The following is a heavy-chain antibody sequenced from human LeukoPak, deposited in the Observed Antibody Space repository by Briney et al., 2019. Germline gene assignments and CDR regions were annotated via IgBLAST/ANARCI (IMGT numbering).Heavy chain of an antibody. CDR1: GYTFTSYY. CDR3: ARDLNPVAGTAIRDY. D-gene: IGHD6-19*01. V-gene: IGHV1-46*01. Sequence: ASVKVSCKASGYTFTSYYMHWVRQAPGQWLEWMGIINPSGGSTNYAQKFQGRVTITADKSTSTAYMELSSLRSEDTAVYYCARDLNPVAGTAIRDYWGQGTLVTVSS. J-gene: IGHJ4*02. CDR2: INPSGGST.